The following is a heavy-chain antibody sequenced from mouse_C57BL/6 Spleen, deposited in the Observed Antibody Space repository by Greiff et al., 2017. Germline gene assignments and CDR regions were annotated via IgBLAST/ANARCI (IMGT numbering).Heavy chain of an antibody. CDR3: ARGEYYDYDVDYAMDY. CDR1: GYSITSGYY. Sequence: EVKLMESGPGLVKPSQSLSLTCSVTGYSITSGYYWNWIRQFPGNKLEWMGYISYDGSNNYNPSLKNRISITGDTSKNQFFLKFNSVTTEDTATYYCARGEYYDYDVDYAMDYWGQGTSVTVSS. V-gene: IGHV3-6*01. D-gene: IGHD2-4*01. CDR2: ISYDGSN. J-gene: IGHJ4*01.